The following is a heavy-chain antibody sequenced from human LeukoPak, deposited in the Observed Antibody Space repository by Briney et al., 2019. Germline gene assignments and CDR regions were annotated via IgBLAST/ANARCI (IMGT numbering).Heavy chain of an antibody. J-gene: IGHJ3*02. CDR2: INPNSGGT. CDR3: ARAKIVGATRAFDI. V-gene: IGHV1-2*02. D-gene: IGHD1-26*01. Sequence: ASVKVSCKASGYTFTSYAMNWVRQAPGQGLEWMGWINPNSGGTNYAQKFQGRVTMTRDTSISTAYMELSRLRSDDTAVYYCARAKIVGATRAFDIWGQGTMVTVSS. CDR1: GYTFTSYA.